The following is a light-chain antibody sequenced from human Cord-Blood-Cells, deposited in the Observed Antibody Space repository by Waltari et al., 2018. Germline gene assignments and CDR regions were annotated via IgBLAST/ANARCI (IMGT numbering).Light chain of an antibody. Sequence: EIVMTQSPATLSVSPGERATLSCRASQSVSSNLAWYQQKPGQAPGLLIYGASTRATGIAARFSGSGSGTEFTLTISSLQSEDFAVYYCQQYNNWPQTFGQGTKLEIK. CDR1: QSVSSN. V-gene: IGKV3-15*01. J-gene: IGKJ2*01. CDR3: QQYNNWPQT. CDR2: GAS.